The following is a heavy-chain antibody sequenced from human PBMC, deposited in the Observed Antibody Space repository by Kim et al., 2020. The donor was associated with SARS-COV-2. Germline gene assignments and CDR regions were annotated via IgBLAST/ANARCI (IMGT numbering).Heavy chain of an antibody. D-gene: IGHD3-10*01. J-gene: IGHJ4*02. Sequence: SETLSLTCAVYGGSFSGYYWSWIRQPPGKGLEWIGEINHSGRTNYNPSLKSRVTISVDTSKNQFSLKLTSVTAADTAVYYCGRRLSNTSGWAGHYCDLWGQGALVTVSS. CDR3: GRRLSNTSGWAGHYCDL. CDR2: INHSGRT. V-gene: IGHV4-34*01. CDR1: GGSFSGYY.